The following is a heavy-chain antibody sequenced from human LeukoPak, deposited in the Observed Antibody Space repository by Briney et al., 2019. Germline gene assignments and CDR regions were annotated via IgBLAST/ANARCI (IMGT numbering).Heavy chain of an antibody. V-gene: IGHV1-69*01. CDR3: AGTKLERLSHYYYYGMDV. CDR2: IIPIFGTA. Sequence: SVKVSCKASGGTFSSYAISWVRQAPGQGLGWMGGIIPIFGTANYAQKFQGRVTITADESTSTAYMELSSLRSEDTAVYYCAGTKLERLSHYYYYGMDVWGQGTTVTVSS. D-gene: IGHD1-1*01. J-gene: IGHJ6*02. CDR1: GGTFSSYA.